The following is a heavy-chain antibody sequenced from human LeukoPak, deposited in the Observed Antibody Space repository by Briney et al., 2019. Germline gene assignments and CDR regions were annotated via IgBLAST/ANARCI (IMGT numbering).Heavy chain of an antibody. CDR3: ARSSYYYGSGS. CDR1: GGSISSSSYY. V-gene: IGHV4-39*01. Sequence: SETLSLTCTVSGGSISSSSYYWGWIRQPPGKGLEWIGSIYYSGSTYYNPSLESRVTISVDTSKNQFSLKLSSVTAADTAVYYCARSSYYYGSGSWGQGTLVTVSS. J-gene: IGHJ4*02. D-gene: IGHD3-10*01. CDR2: IYYSGST.